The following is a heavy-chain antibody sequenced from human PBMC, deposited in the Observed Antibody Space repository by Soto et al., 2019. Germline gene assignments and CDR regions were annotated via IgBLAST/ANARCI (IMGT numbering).Heavy chain of an antibody. J-gene: IGHJ6*02. CDR1: GFTFSLYA. CDR3: ARGKGMEENYYYYGMDI. V-gene: IGHV3-21*01. D-gene: IGHD1-1*01. Sequence: PGGSLRLSCAASGFTFSLYAMNWVRQAPGKGLEWVSSITSDTDYIYYADLVKGRFTISRDNAKNSVYLQMTSLRAEDTAVYYCARGKGMEENYYYYGMDIWGQGTTVTVSS. CDR2: ITSDTDYI.